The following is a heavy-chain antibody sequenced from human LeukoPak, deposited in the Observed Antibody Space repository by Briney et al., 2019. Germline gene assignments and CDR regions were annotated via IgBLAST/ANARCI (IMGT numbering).Heavy chain of an antibody. CDR3: AKDAITTLTYYYDSSGYQL. D-gene: IGHD3-22*01. CDR1: GFTFSSYA. CDR2: ISGSGGST. J-gene: IGHJ4*02. Sequence: PGGSLRLSCAASGFTFSSYAMSWVRQAPGNGLEWVSAISGSGGSTYYADSVKGRFTISRDNSKNTLYLQMNSLRAEDTAVYYCAKDAITTLTYYYDSSGYQLWGQGTLVTVSS. V-gene: IGHV3-23*01.